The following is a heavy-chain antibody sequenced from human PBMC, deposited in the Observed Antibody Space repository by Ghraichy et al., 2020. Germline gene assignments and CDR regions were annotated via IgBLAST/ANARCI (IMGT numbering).Heavy chain of an antibody. Sequence: GGSLRLSCAASGFTFSSYSMNWVRQAPGKGLEWVSYISSSSSTIYYADSVKGRFTISRDNAKNSLYLQMNSLRAEDTAVYYCARGVSICSSTSCYNFHYYYYMDVWGKGTTVTVSS. CDR3: ARGVSICSSTSCYNFHYYYYMDV. CDR2: ISSSSSTI. CDR1: GFTFSSYS. V-gene: IGHV3-48*01. J-gene: IGHJ6*03. D-gene: IGHD2-2*02.